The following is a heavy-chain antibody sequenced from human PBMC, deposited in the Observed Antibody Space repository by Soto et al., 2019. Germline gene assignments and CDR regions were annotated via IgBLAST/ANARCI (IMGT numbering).Heavy chain of an antibody. CDR2: ISAYNGNT. CDR3: ARDRAVVPAAIANFDY. Sequence: ASVKVSCKASGYTFTSYGISWVRQAPGQGLEWMGWISAYNGNTNYAQKLQGRVTMTTDTSTSTAYMELRSLRSDDTAVYYCARDRAVVPAAIANFDYWGQGTMVTVYS. CDR1: GYTFTSYG. D-gene: IGHD2-2*02. J-gene: IGHJ4*02. V-gene: IGHV1-18*01.